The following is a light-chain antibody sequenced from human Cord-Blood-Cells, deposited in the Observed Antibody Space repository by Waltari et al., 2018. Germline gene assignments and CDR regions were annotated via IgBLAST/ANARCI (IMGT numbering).Light chain of an antibody. J-gene: IGLJ1*01. CDR2: DVS. Sequence: QSALTQPASVSGSPGQSITIPCTGTSSDVGGYNYVSWYQQHPRKAPKLMIYDVSKRPSGVSKRVSGSKAGNTASLTISGLQAEDEADYYCSSYTSSSPLVFGTGTKVTVL. CDR1: SSDVGGYNY. CDR3: SSYTSSSPLV. V-gene: IGLV2-14*01.